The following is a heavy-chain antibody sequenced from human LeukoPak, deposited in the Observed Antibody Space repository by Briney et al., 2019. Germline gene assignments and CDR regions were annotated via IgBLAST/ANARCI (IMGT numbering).Heavy chain of an antibody. D-gene: IGHD2-2*01. Sequence: ASVKVSCKASGYTFTSYDIHWVRQATGQGLEWMGWMNPNSGNTGYAQKFQGRVTMTRNTSISTAYMELSSLRSEDTAVYYCARARRTSSNYYYYMDVWGKGTTVTVSS. CDR2: MNPNSGNT. V-gene: IGHV1-8*01. CDR1: GYTFTSYD. J-gene: IGHJ6*03. CDR3: ARARRTSSNYYYYMDV.